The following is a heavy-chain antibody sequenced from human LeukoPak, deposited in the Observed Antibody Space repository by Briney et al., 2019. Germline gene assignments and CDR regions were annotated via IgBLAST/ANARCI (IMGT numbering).Heavy chain of an antibody. J-gene: IGHJ4*02. CDR3: ARDKEPYYYDSPALDY. D-gene: IGHD3-22*01. Sequence: SVKVSCKASGYTFTSYDINWVRQATGQGLEWMGIINPSGGSTSYAQKFQGRVTMTRDTSTSTVYMELSSLRSEDTAAYYCARDKEPYYYDSPALDYWGQGTLVTVSS. CDR2: INPSGGST. V-gene: IGHV1-46*01. CDR1: GYTFTSYD.